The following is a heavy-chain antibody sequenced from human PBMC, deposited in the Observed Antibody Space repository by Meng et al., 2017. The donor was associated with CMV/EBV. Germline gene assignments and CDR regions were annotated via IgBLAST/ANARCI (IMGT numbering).Heavy chain of an antibody. J-gene: IGHJ6*02. CDR1: GFSFTTFW. CDR2: VKEDGTGQ. Sequence: GESLKISCAASGFSFTTFWMTWVRQAPGKGLEWVANVKEDGTGQWYVDSVKGRFTVSKDNTKQSVYLQMDSLRAEDTAVYYCVRYANSHYGMDVWGHGTTVTVSS. D-gene: IGHD4-23*01. V-gene: IGHV3-7*01. CDR3: VRYANSHYGMDV.